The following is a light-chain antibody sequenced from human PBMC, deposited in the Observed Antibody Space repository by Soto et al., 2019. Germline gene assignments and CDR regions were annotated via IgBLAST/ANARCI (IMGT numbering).Light chain of an antibody. Sequence: QAVVTQEPSLTVSPGGTVNLTCASSTGAVTSGYYPNWFQQKPGQAPRALIYSTSNKHPWTPARFSGSLLGGKAALTLSGVQPEDEAEYYCLLYYGGAYVFGGGTKLTVL. CDR3: LLYYGGAYV. J-gene: IGLJ2*01. CDR2: STS. CDR1: TGAVTSGYY. V-gene: IGLV7-43*01.